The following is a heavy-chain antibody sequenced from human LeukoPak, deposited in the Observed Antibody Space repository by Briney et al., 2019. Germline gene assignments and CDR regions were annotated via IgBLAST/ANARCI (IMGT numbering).Heavy chain of an antibody. V-gene: IGHV1-8*01. CDR2: MNPNSGNT. D-gene: IGHD6-13*01. Sequence: GASVKVSCKASGYTFTSYDINWVRQATGQGLEWMGWMNPNSGNTGYAQKFQGRVTMTRNTSISTAYMELSSLRSEDTAVYYCARGRRQQLVRKSPTMYYLDYWGQGTLVTVSS. J-gene: IGHJ4*02. CDR1: GYTFTSYD. CDR3: ARGRRQQLVRKSPTMYYLDY.